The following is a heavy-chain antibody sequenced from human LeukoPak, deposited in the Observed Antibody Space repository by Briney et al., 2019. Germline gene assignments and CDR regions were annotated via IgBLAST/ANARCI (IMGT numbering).Heavy chain of an antibody. CDR2: ISYDGSNK. CDR3: AILYGSGRPLDY. CDR1: GFTFSSYG. Sequence: PGGSLRLSCAASGFTFSSYGMHWVRQAPGKGLEWVAVISYDGSNKYYADSVKGRFTISRDNSKNTLYLQMNSLRAEDTAVYYFAILYGSGRPLDYWGQGTLVTVSS. D-gene: IGHD3-10*01. J-gene: IGHJ4*02. V-gene: IGHV3-30*03.